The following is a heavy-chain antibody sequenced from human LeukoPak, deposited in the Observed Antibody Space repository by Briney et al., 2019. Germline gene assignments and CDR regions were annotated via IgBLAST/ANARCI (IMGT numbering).Heavy chain of an antibody. V-gene: IGHV3-23*01. J-gene: IGHJ4*02. CDR2: ISGSGGST. Sequence: PGGSLRLSCAASGFTFSSYAMSWVRQAPGRGLEWVSAISGSGGSTYYADSVKGRFTISRDNSKNTLYLQMNSLRAEDTAVYYCAKDIKQQLVLGYWGQGTLVTVSS. CDR3: AKDIKQQLVLGY. CDR1: GFTFSSYA. D-gene: IGHD6-13*01.